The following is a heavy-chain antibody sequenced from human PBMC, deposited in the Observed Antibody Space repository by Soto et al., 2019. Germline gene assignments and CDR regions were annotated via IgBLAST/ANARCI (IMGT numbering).Heavy chain of an antibody. D-gene: IGHD1-1*01. CDR1: GDSIRPYY. Sequence: SETLSLTCTVSGDSIRPYYWTWIRQPPGKVLELFGYIYYSGSTYYNPSLKSRVTISVDTSKNQFSLKLSSVTAADTAVYYCARVHEDSTGTEPYYFDYWGQGTLVTAPQ. CDR2: IYYSGST. J-gene: IGHJ4*02. V-gene: IGHV4-59*12. CDR3: ARVHEDSTGTEPYYFDY.